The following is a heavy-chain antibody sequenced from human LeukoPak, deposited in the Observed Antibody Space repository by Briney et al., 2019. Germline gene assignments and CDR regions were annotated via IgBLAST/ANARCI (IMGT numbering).Heavy chain of an antibody. CDR3: ARAVAYGIDTGYFDY. CDR1: DGSINSFY. CDR2: IYCSGST. J-gene: IGHJ4*02. V-gene: IGHV4-59*01. Sequence: SETLSLTCTVSDGSINSFYWSWIRQPPGKGLEWIGYIYCSGSTNYNPSLKSRVTISVDTSKNQFSLNLNSVTAADTAVYYCARAVAYGIDTGYFDYWGQGTLVTVSS. D-gene: IGHD2-8*02.